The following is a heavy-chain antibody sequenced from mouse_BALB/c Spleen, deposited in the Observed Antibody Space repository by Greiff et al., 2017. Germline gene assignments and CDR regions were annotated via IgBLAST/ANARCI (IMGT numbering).Heavy chain of an antibody. CDR3: ARGGTTTHFDY. J-gene: IGHJ2*01. Sequence: EVQVVESGGGLVQPGGSRKLSCAASGFTFSSFGMHWVRQAPEKGLEWVAYISSGSSTIYYADTVKGRFTISRDNPKNTLFLQMTSLRSEDTAMYYCARGGTTTHFDYWGQGTTLTVSS. CDR2: ISSGSSTI. V-gene: IGHV5-17*02. CDR1: GFTFSSFG. D-gene: IGHD1-1*01.